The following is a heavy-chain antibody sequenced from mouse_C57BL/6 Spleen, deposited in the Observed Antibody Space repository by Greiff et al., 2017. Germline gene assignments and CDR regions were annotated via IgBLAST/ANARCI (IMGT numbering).Heavy chain of an antibody. D-gene: IGHD2-12*01. CDR2: ISSGSSTI. Sequence: DVQLVESGGGLVKPGGSLKLSCAASGFTFSDYGMHWVRQAPEKGLEWVAYISSGSSTIYYAATVKGRFTISRDNAKNTLFLQMTSLRSEDTAMYYCASTTGYAMDYWGQGTPVTVSS. J-gene: IGHJ4*01. CDR3: ASTTGYAMDY. CDR1: GFTFSDYG. V-gene: IGHV5-17*01.